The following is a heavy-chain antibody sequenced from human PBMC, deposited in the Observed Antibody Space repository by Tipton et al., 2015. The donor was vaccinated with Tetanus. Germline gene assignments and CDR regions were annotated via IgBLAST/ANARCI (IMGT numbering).Heavy chain of an antibody. D-gene: IGHD3-10*02. V-gene: IGHV6-1*01. CDR2: TYYRSQWIT. CDR1: GDSVSRDGPT. CDR3: ARDPPMCYSCLDS. J-gene: IGHJ5*01. Sequence: TLSLTCAISGDSVSRDGPTWNWIRQSPSRGLEWLGRTYYRSQWITDYAVSVRGRITINPDTSNNLVSLELRSVTPEDTAVYYCARDPPMCYSCLDSWGQGTLIPVSS.